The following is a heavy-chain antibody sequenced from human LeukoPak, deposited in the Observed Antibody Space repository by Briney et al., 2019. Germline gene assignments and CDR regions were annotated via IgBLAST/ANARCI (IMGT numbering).Heavy chain of an antibody. V-gene: IGHV1-2*02. CDR2: INLNSGAT. CDR3: ARDMLSIPTGSEHRYNDMDV. J-gene: IGHJ6*02. CDR1: GFTFSNYY. D-gene: IGHD3-16*01. Sequence: GASVKVSCKASGFTFSNYYLHWVRQAPGQGLEWLGWINLNSGATNYAQKLQGRVTMTRDTSISTAYMEVSSLRSDDTAVFYCARDMLSIPTGSEHRYNDMDVWGQGTTVTVSS.